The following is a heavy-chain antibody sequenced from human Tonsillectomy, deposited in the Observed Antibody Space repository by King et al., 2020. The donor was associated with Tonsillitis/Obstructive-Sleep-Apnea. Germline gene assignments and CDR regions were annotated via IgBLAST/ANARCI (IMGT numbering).Heavy chain of an antibody. V-gene: IGHV1-18*01. Sequence: QLVQSGAEVKKPGASVKVSCKASGYPFINYGIGWVRQAPGQGLEWLGWISTYNGNTNYAQKFYGRVTMTTDTSTSTAYMELRSLRSDDTAIYYCARDEAAVGTDLDYWGQGTLVTVSS. D-gene: IGHD6-13*01. J-gene: IGHJ4*02. CDR3: ARDEAAVGTDLDY. CDR2: ISTYNGNT. CDR1: GYPFINYG.